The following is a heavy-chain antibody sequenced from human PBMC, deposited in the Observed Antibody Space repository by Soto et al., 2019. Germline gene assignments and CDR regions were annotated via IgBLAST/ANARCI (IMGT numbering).Heavy chain of an antibody. D-gene: IGHD6-6*01. CDR3: AKEMYPRTVLDSSSPWGDY. CDR1: GFTFSDYG. J-gene: IGHJ4*02. Sequence: PGGSLRLSXAVSGFTFSDYGMHWVRQAPGKGLEWVAVMSYAGTYKYYADSVKGRFTISRDLSGNTLFLQMNSLRLEDTAVYFCAKEMYPRTVLDSSSPWGDYWGQGTLVTVSS. V-gene: IGHV3-30*18. CDR2: MSYAGTYK.